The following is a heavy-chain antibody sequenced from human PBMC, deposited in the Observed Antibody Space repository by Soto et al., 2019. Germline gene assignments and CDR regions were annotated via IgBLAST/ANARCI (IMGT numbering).Heavy chain of an antibody. J-gene: IGHJ2*01. V-gene: IGHV4-59*01. Sequence: QLQLQESGPGLVKPSETLSLTCTVSGASFSSYYWSWIRQPPGKGLEWIGYIYYSGSTNYNPSLTRRVTISIDTSNNQFSLKLSSVTAADTAMYYCARVTLPSTLFGVGRDWYFDLWGRGTLVTVSS. CDR1: GASFSSYY. CDR2: IYYSGST. D-gene: IGHD3-3*01. CDR3: ARVTLPSTLFGVGRDWYFDL.